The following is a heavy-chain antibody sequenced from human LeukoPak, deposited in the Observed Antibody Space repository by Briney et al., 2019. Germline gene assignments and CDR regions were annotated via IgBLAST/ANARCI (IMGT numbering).Heavy chain of an antibody. V-gene: IGHV4-59*01. CDR1: GGSIMYYY. J-gene: IGHJ4*02. Sequence: SETLSLTCTVSGGSIMYYYWSWIRQSPRKGLEWIGYIYYNGSTNYNPSLKSRVSISVDTSKNQFSLKVTSVTAADTAVYYCARKGGLFDYWGQGSLVTVSS. D-gene: IGHD2-15*01. CDR3: ARKGGLFDY. CDR2: IYYNGST.